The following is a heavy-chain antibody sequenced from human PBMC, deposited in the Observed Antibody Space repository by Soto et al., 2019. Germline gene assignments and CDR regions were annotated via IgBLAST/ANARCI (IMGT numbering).Heavy chain of an antibody. J-gene: IGHJ4*02. CDR3: ARGSVYSYV. Sequence: ETLSLTCAVSGGSVSRSDYYWGWFRQPPGKGLEWVSGISNGGGYTYYADSVKGRFTISRDNSKNTLYLQMNSLRAEDTAVYYCARGSVYSYVWGQGSLVTVSS. CDR2: ISNGGGYT. V-gene: IGHV3-23*01. CDR1: GGSVSRSDYY. D-gene: IGHD3-22*01.